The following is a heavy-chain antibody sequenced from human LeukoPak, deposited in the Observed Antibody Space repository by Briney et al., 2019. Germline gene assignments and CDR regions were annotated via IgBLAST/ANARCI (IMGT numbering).Heavy chain of an antibody. CDR2: IYSGGST. V-gene: IGHV3-53*01. CDR3: AGYTYGYLNAFDI. CDR1: GLTVSSNY. D-gene: IGHD5-18*01. Sequence: PGGSLRLSCAASGLTVSSNYMSWVRQAPGKGLEWVSLIYSGGSTYYADSVKGRFTISRDNSKNTLYLQMNSLRAEDTAVYYCAGYTYGYLNAFDIWGQGTIVTVSS. J-gene: IGHJ3*02.